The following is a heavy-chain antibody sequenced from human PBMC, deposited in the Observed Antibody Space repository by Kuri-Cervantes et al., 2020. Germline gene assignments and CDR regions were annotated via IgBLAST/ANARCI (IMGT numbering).Heavy chain of an antibody. CDR3: ARGDKQQPVPLFDP. D-gene: IGHD6-13*01. CDR1: GGSISSSSYY. V-gene: IGHV4-39*07. Sequence: GSLRLSCTVSGGSISSSSYYWGWIRQPPGKGLEWIGSIYYSGSTYYNPSLKSRVTISVDTSKNQFSLKLSSVTAADTAVYYCARGDKQQPVPLFDPWGQGTLVTVSS. J-gene: IGHJ5*02. CDR2: IYYSGST.